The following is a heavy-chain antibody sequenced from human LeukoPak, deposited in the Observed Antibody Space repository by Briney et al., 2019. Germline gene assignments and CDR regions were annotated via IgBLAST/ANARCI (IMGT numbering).Heavy chain of an antibody. CDR3: ARPQYYYDSSGPSGAFDI. V-gene: IGHV4-34*01. D-gene: IGHD3-22*01. J-gene: IGHJ3*02. CDR1: GGSFSGYY. CDR2: INHSGST. Sequence: SETLSLTCAVYGGSFSGYYWSWIRQPPGKGLEWIGEINHSGSTNYNPSLKSRVTISVDTSKNQFSLKLSSVTAADTAVYYCARPQYYYDSSGPSGAFDIWGQGTMVTVSS.